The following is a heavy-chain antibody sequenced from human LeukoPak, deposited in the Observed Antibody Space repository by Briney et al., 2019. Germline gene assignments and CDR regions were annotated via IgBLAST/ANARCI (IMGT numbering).Heavy chain of an antibody. CDR3: AREHAADGSNAFDI. V-gene: IGHV1-46*01. CDR2: INPTGGST. CDR1: GYTFPSYF. D-gene: IGHD6-13*01. Sequence: ASVKVSCKASGYTFPSYFMHWVRQAPGQGLEWMGIINPTGGSTTYAQKFQGRVTMTTDTSTSTAYMELRSLRSDDTAVYYCAREHAADGSNAFDIWGQGTMVTVSS. J-gene: IGHJ3*02.